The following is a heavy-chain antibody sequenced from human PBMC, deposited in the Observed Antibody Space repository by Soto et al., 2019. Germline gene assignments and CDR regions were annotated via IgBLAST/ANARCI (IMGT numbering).Heavy chain of an antibody. CDR2: IIPIFGTA. CDR3: ARAPLGLAVAGWNPFFDY. J-gene: IGHJ4*02. CDR1: GGTFSSYA. Sequence: QVQLVQSGAEVKKPGSSVKVSCKASGGTFSSYAISWVRQAPGQGLEWMGGIIPIFGTANYAQKFQGRVTITADESTSTAYMELSSLRSEDTAVYYCARAPLGLAVAGWNPFFDYWGQGTLVTVSS. D-gene: IGHD6-19*01. V-gene: IGHV1-69*01.